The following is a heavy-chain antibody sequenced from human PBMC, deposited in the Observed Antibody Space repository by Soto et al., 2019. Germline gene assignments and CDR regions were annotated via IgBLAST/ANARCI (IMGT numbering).Heavy chain of an antibody. D-gene: IGHD6-6*01. CDR1: GYTFTGYY. Sequence: ASVKVSCKASGYTFTGYYMHWVRQAPGQGLEWMGWINPNSGGTNYAQKFKGRVTMTRDTSISTAYMELSRLRSDDTAVYYCARDITSIAARPGGYNWFDPWGQGTLVTVSS. V-gene: IGHV1-2*02. CDR2: INPNSGGT. J-gene: IGHJ5*02. CDR3: ARDITSIAARPGGYNWFDP.